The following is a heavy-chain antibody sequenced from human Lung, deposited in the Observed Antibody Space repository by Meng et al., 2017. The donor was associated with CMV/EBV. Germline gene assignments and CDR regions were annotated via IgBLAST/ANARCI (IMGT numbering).Heavy chain of an antibody. CDR2: INAYTGDT. CDR3: ARVEVGITSGDY. J-gene: IGHJ4*02. D-gene: IGHD1-26*01. Sequence: LVQSGGGLKKPGASVKVSCKASGYTFTNYGITWVRQATGQGLEWMGWINAYTGDTNYAKTLQGRVTMPTDTSTSTAYMELRSLRSDDTAVYYCARVEVGITSGDYWGQGTLVTVS. CDR1: GYTFTNYG. V-gene: IGHV1-18*01.